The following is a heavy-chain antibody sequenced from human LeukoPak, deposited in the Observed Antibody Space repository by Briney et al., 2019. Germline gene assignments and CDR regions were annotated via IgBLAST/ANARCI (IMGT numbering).Heavy chain of an antibody. V-gene: IGHV4-4*02. CDR2: IYHSGST. CDR1: GGSISSSNW. Sequence: SETLSLTCAVSGGSISSSNWWSWVRQPPGKGLEWIGEIYHSGSTNYNPSLKSRVTISVDTSKNQFSLKLSSVTAADTAVYYCARGVRGVWYYFDYWGQGTLVTVSS. D-gene: IGHD3-10*02. CDR3: ARGVRGVWYYFDY. J-gene: IGHJ4*02.